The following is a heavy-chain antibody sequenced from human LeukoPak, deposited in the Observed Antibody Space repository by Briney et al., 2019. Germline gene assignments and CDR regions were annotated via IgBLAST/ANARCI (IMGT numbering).Heavy chain of an antibody. D-gene: IGHD1-26*01. V-gene: IGHV4-39*07. Sequence: SETLSLTCTVSGGSISTSSYYWGWVRQPPGKGLEWIGNIFYSGSTYYSPSLKSRVTISLDTSRNQFSLKLNSVTAADTAVYYCASSEMGATIDYWGQGTLVTVSS. CDR1: GGSISTSSYY. CDR2: IFYSGST. CDR3: ASSEMGATIDY. J-gene: IGHJ4*02.